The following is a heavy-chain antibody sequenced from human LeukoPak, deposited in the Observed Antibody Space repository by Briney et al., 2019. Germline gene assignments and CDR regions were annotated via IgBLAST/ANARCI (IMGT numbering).Heavy chain of an antibody. CDR1: GYRFTSFW. V-gene: IGHV5-51*01. D-gene: IGHD3-10*02. CDR2: IYPGDSET. Sequence: GESLKISCKGFGYRFTSFWIAWVRQMPGKGLEWMGIIYPGDSETRYSPSFQGQVTISADKSSSTAFLQWSSLKAPDTAMYYCARHVRGATTWFDPWGQGTLVTVSS. CDR3: ARHVRGATTWFDP. J-gene: IGHJ5*02.